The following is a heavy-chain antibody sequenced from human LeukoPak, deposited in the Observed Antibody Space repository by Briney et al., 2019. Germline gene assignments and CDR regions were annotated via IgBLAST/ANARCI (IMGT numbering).Heavy chain of an antibody. J-gene: IGHJ4*02. D-gene: IGHD2-2*02. Sequence: GGSLRLSCAASGFPFSTYAMSWVRQAPGKGLEWVSVISGSGGDTYYADSVRGRFTISRDNSKNTLYLQVNSLRAEDTAVYYCARSGYCSSTSCYSVDYWGQGTLVTVSS. CDR1: GFPFSTYA. CDR2: ISGSGGDT. CDR3: ARSGYCSSTSCYSVDY. V-gene: IGHV3-23*01.